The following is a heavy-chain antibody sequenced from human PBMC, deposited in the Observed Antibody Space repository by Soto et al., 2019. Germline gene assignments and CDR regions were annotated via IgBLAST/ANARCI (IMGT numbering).Heavy chain of an antibody. CDR1: GFTFSSYA. CDR3: AKAELITERYCSGGSCLLYYFDY. J-gene: IGHJ4*02. Sequence: QPGGSLRLSCAASGFTFSSYAMSWVRQAPGKGLEWVSAISGSGGSTYYADSVKGRFTISRDNSKNTLYLQMNSLRAEDTAVYYCAKAELITERYCSGGSCLLYYFDYWGQGTLVTVSS. D-gene: IGHD2-15*01. CDR2: ISGSGGST. V-gene: IGHV3-23*01.